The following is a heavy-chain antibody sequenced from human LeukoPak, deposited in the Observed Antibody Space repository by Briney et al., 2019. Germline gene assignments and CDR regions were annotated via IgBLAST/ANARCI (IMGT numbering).Heavy chain of an antibody. J-gene: IGHJ4*02. CDR2: ISGSGGST. V-gene: IGHV3-23*01. D-gene: IGHD3-22*01. CDR1: GFTFSSYA. CDR3: AKGPFFYYDASGYNYFDS. Sequence: PGGSLRLSCAASGFTFSSYAMSWVRQAPGKGLEWVSAISGSGGSTYYADSVKGRFTISRDNSKDTLYLQMNSLRVEDTAIYYCAKGPFFYYDASGYNYFDSWGQGTLATVSS.